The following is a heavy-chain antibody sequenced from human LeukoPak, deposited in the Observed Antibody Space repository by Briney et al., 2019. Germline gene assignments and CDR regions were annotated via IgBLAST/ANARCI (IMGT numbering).Heavy chain of an antibody. D-gene: IGHD5-24*01. CDR3: ARRGLDGYNSPDY. CDR2: IYYSGST. J-gene: IGHJ4*02. Sequence: SETLSLTCTVSGGSISSSSYYWGWIRQPPGKGLGWIGSIYYSGSTYYNPSLKSRVTISVDTSKNQFSLKLSSVTAADTAVYYCARRGLDGYNSPDYWGQGTLVTVSS. V-gene: IGHV4-39*01. CDR1: GGSISSSSYY.